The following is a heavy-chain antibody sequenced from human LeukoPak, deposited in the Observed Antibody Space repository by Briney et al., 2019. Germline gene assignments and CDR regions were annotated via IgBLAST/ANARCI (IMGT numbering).Heavy chain of an antibody. CDR3: ARGLGGYDSQSLDY. CDR2: MNPNSGNT. J-gene: IGHJ4*02. V-gene: IGHV1-8*03. CDR1: GYTFTSYD. D-gene: IGHD5-12*01. Sequence: GASVKVSCKASGYTFTSYDINWVRQATGQGLEWMGWMNPNSGNTGYAQKFQGRVTITRNTSISTAYMELSSLRSEDTAVYYCARGLGGYDSQSLDYWGQGTLVTVSS.